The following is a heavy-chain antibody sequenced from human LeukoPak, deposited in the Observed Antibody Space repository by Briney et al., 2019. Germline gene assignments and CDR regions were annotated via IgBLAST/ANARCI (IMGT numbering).Heavy chain of an antibody. V-gene: IGHV1-18*01. CDR2: ISAYNGDT. D-gene: IGHD3-10*01. Sequence: ASVKVSCKASGYTFSYFAISWVRQAPGQGLEYMGWISAYNGDTNYAQNVQGRVTMTTDTSTSTAYMELRSLRSDDTAVYFCARESGSGSYYPFDYWGQGTRVTVSS. CDR3: ARESGSGSYYPFDY. CDR1: GYTFSYFA. J-gene: IGHJ4*02.